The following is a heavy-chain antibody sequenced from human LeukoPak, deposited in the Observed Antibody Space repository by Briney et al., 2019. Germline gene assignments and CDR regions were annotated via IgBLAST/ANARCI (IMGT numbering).Heavy chain of an antibody. Sequence: GGSLRLSCAASGFTVSSNYMSWVRQAPGKGLEWVSVIYSGGSTYYADSVKGRFTISRDNAKNSLYLQMNSLRAEDTAVYYCARDPNTYGSGSDGGYWGQGTLVTVSS. CDR2: IYSGGST. V-gene: IGHV3-66*01. CDR1: GFTVSSNY. J-gene: IGHJ4*02. CDR3: ARDPNTYGSGSDGGY. D-gene: IGHD3-10*01.